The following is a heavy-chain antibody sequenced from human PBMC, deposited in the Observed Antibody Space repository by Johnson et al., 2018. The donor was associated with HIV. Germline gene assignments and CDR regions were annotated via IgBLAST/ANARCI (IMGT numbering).Heavy chain of an antibody. CDR1: GFTFDDYT. V-gene: IGHV3-43*01. CDR2: ISWDGGST. J-gene: IGHJ3*02. D-gene: IGHD6-13*01. Sequence: QLVESGGVVVQPGGSLRLSCAASGFTFDDYTMHWVRQAPGKGLEWVSLISWDGGSTYYADSVKGRFTISRDNSKNSLYLQMNSLRAEDTAVYYCASITTIAAAGRGAFEIWCQGTMVTVSS. CDR3: ASITTIAAAGRGAFEI.